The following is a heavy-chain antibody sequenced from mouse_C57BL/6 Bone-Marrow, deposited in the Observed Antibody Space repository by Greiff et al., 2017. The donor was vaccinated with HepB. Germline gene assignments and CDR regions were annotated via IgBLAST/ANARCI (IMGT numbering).Heavy chain of an antibody. CDR2: IYPGGGYT. Sequence: VKLMESGAELVRPGTSVKMSCKASGYTFTNYWIGWAKQRPGHGLEWIGDIYPGGGYTNYNEKFKGKATLTADKSSSTAYMQFSSLTSEDSAIDYCARGDTVVADYAMDYWGQGTSVTVSS. V-gene: IGHV1-63*01. J-gene: IGHJ4*01. CDR3: ARGDTVVADYAMDY. CDR1: GYTFTNYW. D-gene: IGHD1-1*01.